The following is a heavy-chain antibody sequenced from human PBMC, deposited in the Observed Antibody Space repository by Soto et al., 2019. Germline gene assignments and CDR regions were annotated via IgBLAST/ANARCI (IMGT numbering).Heavy chain of an antibody. CDR2: INQDGSEQ. V-gene: IGHV3-7*05. J-gene: IGHJ5*02. Sequence: EVQLVESGGGLVQRGGSLRLSCAASGFTFRTYWMNWVRQAPGKGLEWVAAINQDGSEQYYVDSVKGRFAISRDNAKNSLSLQMNSLRAEDTALYYCARGHYGDYACGQGTQVTVSS. CDR1: GFTFRTYW. CDR3: ARGHYGDYA. D-gene: IGHD4-17*01.